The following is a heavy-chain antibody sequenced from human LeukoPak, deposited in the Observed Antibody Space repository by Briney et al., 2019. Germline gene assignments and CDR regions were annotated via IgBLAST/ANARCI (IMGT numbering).Heavy chain of an antibody. D-gene: IGHD6-13*01. CDR1: GFTFSSYG. V-gene: IGHV3-30*18. Sequence: GGSLRLSCAASGFTFSSYGMHWVRQAPGKGLEWVAVISYDGNNKFYADSVQGRFTVSRDTSKKKLFLQMNSLKAEDTGVYYCAQGTWEQQYLAYWGQGTQVTVSS. CDR3: AQGTWEQQYLAY. J-gene: IGHJ4*02. CDR2: ISYDGNNK.